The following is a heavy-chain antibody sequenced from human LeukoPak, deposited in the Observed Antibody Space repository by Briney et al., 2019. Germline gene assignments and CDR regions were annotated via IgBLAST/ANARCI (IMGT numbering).Heavy chain of an antibody. CDR2: INHSGST. CDR3: ARERFLEWLSLGYYYGMDV. Sequence: PSETLSLTCAVYGGSFSGYYWSWIRQPPGKGLEWIGEINHSGSTNYNPSLKSRVTISVDTSKNQFSLKLSSVTAADTAVYYCARERFLEWLSLGYYYGMDVWGQGTTVTVSS. CDR1: GGSFSGYY. V-gene: IGHV4-34*01. J-gene: IGHJ6*02. D-gene: IGHD3-3*01.